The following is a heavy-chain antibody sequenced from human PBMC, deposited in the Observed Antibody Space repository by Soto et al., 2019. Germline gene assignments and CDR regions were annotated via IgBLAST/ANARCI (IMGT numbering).Heavy chain of an antibody. Sequence: QVQLVESGGGVVQPGRSLRLSCAASGFTFSSYAMHWVRQAPGKGLEWVAVISYDGSNKYYADSVKGRFTISRDNSKNTLYLQMIGLRAEDTAVYYCAGGGDFWSGSPPYYYYGRDVWGQGTAVTVSS. V-gene: IGHV3-30-3*01. CDR1: GFTFSSYA. J-gene: IGHJ6*02. D-gene: IGHD3-3*01. CDR3: AGGGDFWSGSPPYYYYGRDV. CDR2: ISYDGSNK.